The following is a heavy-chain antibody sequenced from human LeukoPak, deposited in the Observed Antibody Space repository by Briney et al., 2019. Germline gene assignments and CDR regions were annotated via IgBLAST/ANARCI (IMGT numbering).Heavy chain of an antibody. Sequence: SETLSPTCTVSGGSINAYYWSWIRQPPGKGLEWIGYISYSGDTNYNPSLKSRVTISVDTSRNQFSLRLSSVTATDTALYYCARHLKKNGYNYYFDYWGQGTLVTVSS. CDR1: GGSINAYY. CDR3: ARHLKKNGYNYYFDY. J-gene: IGHJ4*02. CDR2: ISYSGDT. D-gene: IGHD5-24*01. V-gene: IGHV4-59*08.